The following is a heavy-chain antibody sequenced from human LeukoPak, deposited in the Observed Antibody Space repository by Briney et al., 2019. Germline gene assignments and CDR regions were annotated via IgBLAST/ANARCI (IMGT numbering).Heavy chain of an antibody. CDR2: IYHSGST. J-gene: IGHJ4*02. D-gene: IGHD3-16*01. V-gene: IGHV4-30-2*01. CDR1: GGSISSGGYY. CDR3: ARDTSRGSGGNTHFDY. Sequence: SETLSLTCTVSGGSISSGGYYWSWIRQPPGKGLEWIGYIYHSGSTYYNPSLKSRVTISVDRSKNQFSLKLSSVTAADTAVYYCARDTSRGSGGNTHFDYWGQGTLVTVSS.